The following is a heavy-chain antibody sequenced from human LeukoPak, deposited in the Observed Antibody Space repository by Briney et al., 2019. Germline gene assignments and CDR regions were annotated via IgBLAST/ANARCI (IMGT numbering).Heavy chain of an antibody. Sequence: PGGSLRLSCAASGFTFSSYAMSWVLQAPGKGLEWVSAISGSGGSTYYADSVKGRFTISRDNSKNTLYLQMNSLRAEDTAVYYCAKDRLRYFDWLPFDYWGQGTLVTVSS. CDR3: AKDRLRYFDWLPFDY. V-gene: IGHV3-23*01. J-gene: IGHJ4*02. D-gene: IGHD3-9*01. CDR1: GFTFSSYA. CDR2: ISGSGGST.